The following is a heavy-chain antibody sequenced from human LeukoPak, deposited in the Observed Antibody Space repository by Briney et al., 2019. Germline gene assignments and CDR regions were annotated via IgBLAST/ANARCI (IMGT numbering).Heavy chain of an antibody. J-gene: IGHJ4*02. CDR3: AKDTTTSRRGFDY. V-gene: IGHV3-33*06. D-gene: IGHD3-10*01. CDR2: IWYDGSNK. CDR1: GFTFSRYG. Sequence: PGGSLRLSSAASGFTFSRYGMHWVRQAPGKGLEWVAVIWYDGSNKYYADSVKGRFTISREHSKNTLYLQMNSLRAEDTAVLYCAKDTTTSRRGFDYWGQGILVTVSA.